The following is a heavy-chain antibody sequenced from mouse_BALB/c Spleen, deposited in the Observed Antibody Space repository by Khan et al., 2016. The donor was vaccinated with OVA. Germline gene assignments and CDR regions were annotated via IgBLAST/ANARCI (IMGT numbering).Heavy chain of an antibody. CDR3: ARDGSRYNYAMDY. D-gene: IGHD2-3*01. CDR2: ISYSGST. CDR1: GYSITSDYA. V-gene: IGHV3-2*02. J-gene: IGHJ4*01. Sequence: EVQLQESGPGLVKPSQSLSLTCTVTGYSITSDYAWNWIRQFPGNKLEWMGYISYSGSTNYNPALKSRISITRDTSKNQFFLQLNSVTTEVTATYYCARDGSRYNYAMDYWGQGTSVTVSS.